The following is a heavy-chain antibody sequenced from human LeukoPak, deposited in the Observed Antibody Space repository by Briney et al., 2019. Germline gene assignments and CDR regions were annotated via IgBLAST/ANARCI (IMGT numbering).Heavy chain of an antibody. Sequence: GGSLRLSCAASGFTFTDYAMHWVRQAPGQGLEWVSIINGNGGSTHYADSVKGRFTVSRDNSKDSLYLQMNSLTTEDTAFYYCAKDSLCANDYWGQGTLVTVSS. CDR3: AKDSLCANDY. J-gene: IGHJ4*02. V-gene: IGHV3-43*02. CDR1: GFTFTDYA. CDR2: INGNGGST.